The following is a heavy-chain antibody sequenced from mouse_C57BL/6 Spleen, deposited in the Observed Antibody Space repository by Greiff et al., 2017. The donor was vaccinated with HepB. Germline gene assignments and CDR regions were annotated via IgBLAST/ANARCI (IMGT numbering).Heavy chain of an antibody. CDR1: GYAFSSYW. V-gene: IGHV1-80*01. J-gene: IGHJ4*01. CDR3: ARRGLRRGEAMDY. D-gene: IGHD2-4*01. Sequence: QVQLQQSGAELVKPGASVKISCKASGYAFSSYWMNWVKQRPGKGLEWIGQIYPGDGDTNYNGKFKGKATLTADKSSSTAYMQLSSLTSEDSAVYFCARRGLRRGEAMDYWGQGTSVTVSS. CDR2: IYPGDGDT.